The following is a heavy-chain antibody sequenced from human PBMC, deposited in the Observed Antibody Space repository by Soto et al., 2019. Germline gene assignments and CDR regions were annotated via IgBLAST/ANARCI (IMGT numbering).Heavy chain of an antibody. D-gene: IGHD5-12*01. Sequence: GGSLRLSCTASGFTFSNYAMSWVRQAPGKGLEWVSAITRTDSTYYADSVKGRFTISRDNSKNTLYLQMNSLRAEDTAVYYCARARMDIVATIPVNYGMDVWGQGTTVTVSS. CDR2: ITRTDST. J-gene: IGHJ6*02. CDR1: GFTFSNYA. V-gene: IGHV3-23*01. CDR3: ARARMDIVATIPVNYGMDV.